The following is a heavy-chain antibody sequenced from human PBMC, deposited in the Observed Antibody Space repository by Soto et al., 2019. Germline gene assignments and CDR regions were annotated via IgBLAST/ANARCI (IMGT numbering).Heavy chain of an antibody. CDR1: GFTFSRYS. Sequence: PGGSLRLSCAASGFTFSRYSMNWVRQAPGKGLEWVSRISNDGSITNYADSVKGRFTISRDNAKNTLYLQMNSLRAEDTAVYYCAKDLTWNQADYWGQGALVTVSS. V-gene: IGHV3-74*01. CDR3: AKDLTWNQADY. D-gene: IGHD1-1*01. J-gene: IGHJ4*02. CDR2: ISNDGSIT.